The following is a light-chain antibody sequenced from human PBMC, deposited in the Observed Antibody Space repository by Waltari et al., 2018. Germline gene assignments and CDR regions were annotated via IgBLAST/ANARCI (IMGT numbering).Light chain of an antibody. Sequence: QSVLTQPPSATGTPGQGVTISCSGSSSNIGSNTVNWYQQLPGTAPKLLIYSNNQRPSGVPDRFSGSKSGTSASLAISGLQSEDEADYYCAAWDDSLNALVFGGGTKLTVL. J-gene: IGLJ3*02. CDR3: AAWDDSLNALV. CDR2: SNN. CDR1: SSNIGSNT. V-gene: IGLV1-44*01.